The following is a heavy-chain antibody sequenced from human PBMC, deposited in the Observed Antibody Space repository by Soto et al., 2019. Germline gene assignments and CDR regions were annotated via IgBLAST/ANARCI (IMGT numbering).Heavy chain of an antibody. D-gene: IGHD6-13*01. CDR1: GDTFTSYA. CDR2: INAGNGNT. Sequence: GASVKVSWKASGDTFTSYARHWVRQAPGQRLEWMGWINAGNGNTKYSQKFQGRVTITRDTSASTAYMELSSLRSEDTAVYYCARDRSRRAAAPGPWFDPWGQGTLLTVSS. CDR3: ARDRSRRAAAPGPWFDP. J-gene: IGHJ5*02. V-gene: IGHV1-3*01.